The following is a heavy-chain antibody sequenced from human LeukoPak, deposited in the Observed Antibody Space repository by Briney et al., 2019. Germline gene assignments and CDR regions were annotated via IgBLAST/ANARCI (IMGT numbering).Heavy chain of an antibody. CDR2: INPNSGGT. J-gene: IGHJ4*02. CDR3: ARGLYYDILTGYYKDLGTNYYFDY. V-gene: IGHV1-2*06. CDR1: GYTFTGYY. Sequence: ASVKVSCKASGYTFTGYYMHWVRQAPGQGLEWMGRINPNSGGTNYAQKFQGRVTMTRDTSISTAYMELSRLRSDDTAVYYCARGLYYDILTGYYKDLGTNYYFDYWGQGTLVTVSS. D-gene: IGHD3-9*01.